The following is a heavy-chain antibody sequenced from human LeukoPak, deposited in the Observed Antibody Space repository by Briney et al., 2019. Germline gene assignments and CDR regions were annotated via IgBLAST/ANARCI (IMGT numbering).Heavy chain of an antibody. V-gene: IGHV4-4*09. D-gene: IGHD6-13*01. CDR2: IYTSGST. CDR1: GGSISSYY. J-gene: IGHJ5*02. CDR3: ARRGSSWSGWFDP. Sequence: SETLSLTCTVSGGSISSYYWSWIRQPPGKGLEWIGYIYTSGSTNYNPSLKSRVTMSVDTSKNQFSLKLSSVTAADTAVYYCARRGSSWSGWFDPWGQGTLVTVSS.